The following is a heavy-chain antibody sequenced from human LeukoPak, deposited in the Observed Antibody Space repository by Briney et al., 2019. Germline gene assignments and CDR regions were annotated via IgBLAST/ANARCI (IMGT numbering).Heavy chain of an antibody. V-gene: IGHV4-34*01. Sequence: SETLSLTCAVYGGSFSGYYWTWIRQPPGKGLEWIGEINHSGSTNYNPSLKSPVTISVDTSKSQFSLKLSSVTAADTAIYFCARRGLRFLESVKYSWFDPWGQGTLVTVSS. CDR3: ARRGLRFLESVKYSWFDP. D-gene: IGHD3-3*01. CDR1: GGSFSGYY. CDR2: INHSGST. J-gene: IGHJ5*02.